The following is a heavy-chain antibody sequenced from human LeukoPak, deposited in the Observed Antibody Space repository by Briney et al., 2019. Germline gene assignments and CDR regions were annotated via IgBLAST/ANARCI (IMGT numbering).Heavy chain of an antibody. J-gene: IGHJ6*03. D-gene: IGHD6-19*01. CDR2: IYYSGST. CDR3: ARDSSGWFSYYMDV. CDR1: GGSISSYY. Sequence: SETLSLTCTVSGGSISSYYWSWIRQPPGKGLEWIGYIYYSGSTNYNPSLKSRVTTSVDTSKNQFSLKLSSVTAADTAVYYCARDSSGWFSYYMDVWGKGTTVTVSS. V-gene: IGHV4-59*01.